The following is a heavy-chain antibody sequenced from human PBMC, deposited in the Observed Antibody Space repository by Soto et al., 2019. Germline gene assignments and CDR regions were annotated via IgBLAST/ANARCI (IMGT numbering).Heavy chain of an antibody. J-gene: IGHJ4*02. D-gene: IGHD3-10*01. Sequence: QLQLQESGSGLVRPSQTLSLTCTVSGASIGSGSYSWNWIRQPPGKGLEWIGYLHHSGDTYFNPSLRRRVSISVDRSTNQFSLKLISVTAADTAVSYCARFPLWFGELDYWGQGARVTVSS. CDR2: LHHSGDT. V-gene: IGHV4-30-2*01. CDR1: GASIGSGSYS. CDR3: ARFPLWFGELDY.